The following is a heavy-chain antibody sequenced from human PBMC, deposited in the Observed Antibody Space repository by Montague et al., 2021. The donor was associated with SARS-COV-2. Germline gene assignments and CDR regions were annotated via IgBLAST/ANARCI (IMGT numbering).Heavy chain of an antibody. CDR1: GGSITGYY. CDR2: IYYSGST. CDR3: ARIRAIKYDAFDI. V-gene: IGHV4-59*07. Sequence: SHSLSLTCSVSGGSITGYYWSWIRQPPGKGLEWIGYIYYSGSTKYNPSLKSRVTISLDTPKNQFSLMLTSVTAADTAVYYCARIRAIKYDAFDIWGQGTVVAVSS. J-gene: IGHJ3*02. D-gene: IGHD2-2*01.